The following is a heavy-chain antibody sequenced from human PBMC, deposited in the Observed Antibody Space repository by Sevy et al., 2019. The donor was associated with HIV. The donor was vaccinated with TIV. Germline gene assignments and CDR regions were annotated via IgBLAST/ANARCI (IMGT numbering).Heavy chain of an antibody. CDR2: VSYDGSNT. Sequence: GGSLRLSCAASGFTFSFYAMHWVRQAPGKGLEWVAVVSYDGSNTYYADSVKGRFAISRDNSRNTLYLQMNSLRTEDTAVYYCARDSKEPHSGEYYYYYGMDVWGQGTTVTVSS. V-gene: IGHV3-30*09. CDR1: GFTFSFYA. J-gene: IGHJ6*02. CDR3: ARDSKEPHSGEYYYYYGMDV. D-gene: IGHD3-10*01.